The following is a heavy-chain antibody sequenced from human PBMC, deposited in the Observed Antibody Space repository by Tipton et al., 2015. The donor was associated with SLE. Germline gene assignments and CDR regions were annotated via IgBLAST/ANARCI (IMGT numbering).Heavy chain of an antibody. CDR2: IYYSGST. CDR1: GGSISSSSYY. D-gene: IGHD5-24*01. V-gene: IGHV4-39*07. Sequence: TLSLTCTVSGGSISSSSYYWGWIRQPPGKGLEWIGSIYYSGSTYYNPSLKSRVTISVDTSKKQFSLKLSSVTAADTAVYYCARAYLGVVEMATMRGAFDIWGQGTMVTVSS. J-gene: IGHJ3*02. CDR3: ARAYLGVVEMATMRGAFDI.